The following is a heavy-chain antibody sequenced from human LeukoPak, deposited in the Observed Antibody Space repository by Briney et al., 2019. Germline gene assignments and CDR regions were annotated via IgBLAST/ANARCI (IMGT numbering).Heavy chain of an antibody. J-gene: IGHJ6*02. Sequence: GGSLRLSCAASGFTFSSYGMHWVRQAPAKELEWVAVIWYDGSNKYHADSVTGRSTISRDNSKSTLYLQMNSLRAEDTAVYYCARTYSTHRHMDVWGQGTTVTVSS. D-gene: IGHD6-13*01. V-gene: IGHV3-33*01. CDR1: GFTFSSYG. CDR3: ARTYSTHRHMDV. CDR2: IWYDGSNK.